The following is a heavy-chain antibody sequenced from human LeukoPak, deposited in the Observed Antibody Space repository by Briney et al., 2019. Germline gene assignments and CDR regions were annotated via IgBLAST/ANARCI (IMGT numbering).Heavy chain of an antibody. Sequence: GGSLRLSCAASGFTVSSNYMSWVRQAPGKGLEWVSVIYSGGSTYYADSVKGRFTISRDNSKNTLYLQMNSLRAEDTAVYYCACAPGFNHLPFFDYWGRGTLVTVSS. CDR1: GFTVSSNY. V-gene: IGHV3-53*01. J-gene: IGHJ4*02. CDR3: ACAPGFNHLPFFDY. CDR2: IYSGGST. D-gene: IGHD1-14*01.